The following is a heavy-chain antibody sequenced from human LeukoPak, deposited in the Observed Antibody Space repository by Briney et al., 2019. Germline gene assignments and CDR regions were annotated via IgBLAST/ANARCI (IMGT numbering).Heavy chain of an antibody. Sequence: PRRSLRLSCAASGFTFTSYAMSWVRQAPGEGLEGGSGISANGDTTKYADSVKGRFTISRDNSKNTVFLQMNSLRADDTAVYYCAKEGRIAAGTGDYFDYWGQGTVVTVSS. J-gene: IGHJ4*02. D-gene: IGHD6-13*01. V-gene: IGHV3-23*01. CDR1: GFTFTSYA. CDR2: ISANGDTT. CDR3: AKEGRIAAGTGDYFDY.